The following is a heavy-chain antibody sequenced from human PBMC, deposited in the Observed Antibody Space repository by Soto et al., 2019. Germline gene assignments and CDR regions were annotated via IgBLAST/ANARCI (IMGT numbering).Heavy chain of an antibody. CDR2: INHSGST. V-gene: IGHV4-34*01. CDR1: GGSFSGYY. CDR3: ARGKRNYAYYGMDV. Sequence: SETLSLTCAVYGGSFSGYYWSWIRQPPGKGLEWIGEINHSGSTNYNPSLKSRVTISVDTSKNQFSLKLSSVTAADTAVYYCARGKRNYAYYGMDVWGQGTTVTVSS. J-gene: IGHJ6*02.